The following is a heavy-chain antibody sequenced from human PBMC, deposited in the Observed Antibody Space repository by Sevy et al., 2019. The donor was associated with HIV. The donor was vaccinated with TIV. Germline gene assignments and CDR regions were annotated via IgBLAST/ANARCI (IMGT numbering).Heavy chain of an antibody. CDR1: GFTFSSYS. D-gene: IGHD3-22*01. Sequence: GGSLRLSCAASGFTFSSYSMNWVRQAPGKGLEWVSCISSSSSYIYYADSVKGRFTISRDNAKNSLYLQMNSLRAEDTAVYYCARGGTYYYDSSGHYAYAHWGQGTLVTVSS. V-gene: IGHV3-21*01. CDR3: ARGGTYYYDSSGHYAYAH. CDR2: ISSSSSYI. J-gene: IGHJ4*02.